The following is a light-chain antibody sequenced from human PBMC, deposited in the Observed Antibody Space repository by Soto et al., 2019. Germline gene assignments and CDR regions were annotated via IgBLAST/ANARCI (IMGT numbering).Light chain of an antibody. CDR2: AAS. Sequence: DIQMTQSPSSLSASVGDRVTITCRASQGIGNSLAWYQQKPGKVPKLLIYAASTLQSGVPSRFSGSGSGTGFTLTISSLQPEDVATYYCQKYNSAPWTFGQGTKVEIK. CDR3: QKYNSAPWT. CDR1: QGIGNS. V-gene: IGKV1-27*01. J-gene: IGKJ1*01.